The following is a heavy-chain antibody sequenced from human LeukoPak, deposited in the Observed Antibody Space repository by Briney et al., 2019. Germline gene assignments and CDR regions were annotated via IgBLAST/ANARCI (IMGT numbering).Heavy chain of an antibody. CDR1: GYTFTCYY. CDR3: ARGETSSDAFDI. Sequence: ASVKVSCKGSGYTFTCYYMHWVRQAPGQGLEWMGWINPNSGGTNYAQKFQGRVTMTRDTSISTAYMELSRLRSDDTAVYYCARGETSSDAFDIWGQGTMVTVSS. J-gene: IGHJ3*02. D-gene: IGHD3-16*01. CDR2: INPNSGGT. V-gene: IGHV1-2*02.